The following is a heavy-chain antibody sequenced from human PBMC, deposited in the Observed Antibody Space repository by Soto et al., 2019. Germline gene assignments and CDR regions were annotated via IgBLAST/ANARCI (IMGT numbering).Heavy chain of an antibody. CDR1: GFTFSDYY. J-gene: IGHJ6*03. CDR3: ARDSGFCSGGSCYSVYYYMDV. CDR2: ISSSGSTI. Sequence: QVQLVESGGGLVKPGGSLRLSCAASGFTFSDYYMSWIRQAPGKGLEWVSYISSSGSTIYYADSVKGRFTFSRDNAKNSLYLQMNSLRAEDTAVYYCARDSGFCSGGSCYSVYYYMDVWGKGTTVTVSS. V-gene: IGHV3-11*01. D-gene: IGHD2-15*01.